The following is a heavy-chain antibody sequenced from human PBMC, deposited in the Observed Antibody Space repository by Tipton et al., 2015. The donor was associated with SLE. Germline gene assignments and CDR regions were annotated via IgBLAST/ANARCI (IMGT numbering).Heavy chain of an antibody. V-gene: IGHV4-34*01. D-gene: IGHD6-13*01. CDR3: ARVVAAAGTAFDI. CDR2: INHSGST. Sequence: TLSLTCAVYGGSFSGYYWSWIRQPPGKGLEWIGEINHSGSTNYNPSLKSRVTISVDTSKNHFSLKLSSVTAADTAVYYCARVVAAAGTAFDIWGQGTMVTVSS. CDR1: GGSFSGYY. J-gene: IGHJ3*02.